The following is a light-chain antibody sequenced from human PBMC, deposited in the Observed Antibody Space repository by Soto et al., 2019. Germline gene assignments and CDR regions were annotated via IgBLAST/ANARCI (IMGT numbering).Light chain of an antibody. J-gene: IGKJ1*01. Sequence: EIVLTQSPGTLSLSPGERATLSCRASQSVSSSYLAWYQQKPGQAPRLLIYGASSRATGIPDRFSGSGSGTDFTLTISRLEPEDFAVYYCQQYGSSTPGTVGQGTKVEIK. V-gene: IGKV3-20*01. CDR2: GAS. CDR1: QSVSSSY. CDR3: QQYGSSTPGT.